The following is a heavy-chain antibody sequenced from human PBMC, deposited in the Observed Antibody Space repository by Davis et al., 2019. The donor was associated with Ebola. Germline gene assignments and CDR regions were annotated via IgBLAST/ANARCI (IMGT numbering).Heavy chain of an antibody. CDR2: IYYSGST. CDR3: ARGRDCSGGSCYSVFDY. CDR1: GGSISSGGYY. J-gene: IGHJ4*02. Sequence: PSETLSLTCTVSGGSISSGGYYWSWIRQHPGKGLEWIGYIYYSGSTYYNPSLKSRVTISVDTAKNPFSLKLSSVTAADTAVYYCARGRDCSGGSCYSVFDYWGQGTLVTVSS. D-gene: IGHD2-15*01. V-gene: IGHV4-31*03.